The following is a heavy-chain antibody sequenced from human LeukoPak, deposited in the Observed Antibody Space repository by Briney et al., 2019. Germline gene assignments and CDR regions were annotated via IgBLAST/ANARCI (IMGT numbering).Heavy chain of an antibody. CDR3: ARDPLGYCSSTSCHRSAFDI. D-gene: IGHD2-2*01. Sequence: GGSLRLSCAASGFTFSNYGMHWVRQAPGKGLEWVAFIRYDGSNKYYADSVKGRFTISRDNAKNSLYLQMNSLIAEDTAVYYCARDPLGYCSSTSCHRSAFDIWGQGTMVTVSS. CDR1: GFTFSNYG. V-gene: IGHV3-30*02. J-gene: IGHJ3*02. CDR2: IRYDGSNK.